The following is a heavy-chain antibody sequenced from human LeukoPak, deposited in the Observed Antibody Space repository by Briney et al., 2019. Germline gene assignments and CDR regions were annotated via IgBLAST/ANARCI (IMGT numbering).Heavy chain of an antibody. CDR2: IYPGDSDT. D-gene: IGHD1-1*01. Sequence: GESLKISCKGSGYSFTSYWIGWVRQMPGKGLEWMGIIYPGDSDTRYSPSFQGQVTISADKSIGAAYMEWTSLKASDTAMYYCATALGGTTNWNHWGQGTLVTVSS. CDR3: ATALGGTTNWNH. CDR1: GYSFTSYW. V-gene: IGHV5-51*01. J-gene: IGHJ5*02.